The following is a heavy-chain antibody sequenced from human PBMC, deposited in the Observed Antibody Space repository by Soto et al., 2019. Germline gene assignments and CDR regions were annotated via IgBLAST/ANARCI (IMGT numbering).Heavy chain of an antibody. Sequence: ASVKGSFKASRFTFSSYGIRWVRHAPGQGLEWMGWISAYNGNTNYAQKLQGRVTMTTDTSTSTAYMELRSLRSDDTAVYYCAREWLAPYFDYWGQGTLVTVSS. V-gene: IGHV1-18*01. J-gene: IGHJ4*02. D-gene: IGHD6-19*01. CDR1: RFTFSSYG. CDR2: ISAYNGNT. CDR3: AREWLAPYFDY.